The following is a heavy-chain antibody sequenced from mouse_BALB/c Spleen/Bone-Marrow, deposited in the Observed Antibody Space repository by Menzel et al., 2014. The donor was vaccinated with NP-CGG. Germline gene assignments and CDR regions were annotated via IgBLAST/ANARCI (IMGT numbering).Heavy chain of an antibody. J-gene: IGHJ3*01. CDR2: INPSSGYN. D-gene: IGHD1-1*01. V-gene: IGHV1-7*01. Sequence: VKLQESGAELAKPGASVKMSCKASGYTFTSYWMHWVKQRPGQGLEWIGYINPSSGYNEYNQKFKDKATLTADKSSSTAYMQLSSLTSEDSAVYYCAGYYYGEGFAYWGHGTLVTVSA. CDR3: AGYYYGEGFAY. CDR1: GYTFTSYW.